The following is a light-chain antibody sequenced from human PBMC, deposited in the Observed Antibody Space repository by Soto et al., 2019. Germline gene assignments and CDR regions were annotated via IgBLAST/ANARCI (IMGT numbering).Light chain of an antibody. CDR3: QQYDNLPIT. CDR1: QDISNY. Sequence: DIQITQPTSSLSASVGDRVTITCQASQDISNYLNWYQQKPGKAPKLLIYDASNLETGVPSRFSGSGSGTDFTFTISSLQPEDIATYYCQQYDNLPITFGQGTRLEI. CDR2: DAS. V-gene: IGKV1-33*01. J-gene: IGKJ5*01.